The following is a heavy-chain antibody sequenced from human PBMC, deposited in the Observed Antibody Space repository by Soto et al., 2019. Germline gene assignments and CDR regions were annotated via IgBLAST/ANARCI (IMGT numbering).Heavy chain of an antibody. D-gene: IGHD2-21*01. V-gene: IGHV3-74*01. J-gene: IGHJ4*02. CDR1: GFTFSSNW. CDR3: ASGGEVGAGQYYLDDS. Sequence: EVQLVESGGDLVQPGGSLRLSCEASGFTFSSNWMHWVRQGPGKGLVWVSRMNPDGSTRGYADSVKGRFTISRDNARNTVFLQMSSLRAEDTALYYCASGGEVGAGQYYLDDSWGQGTLVTVSS. CDR2: MNPDGSTR.